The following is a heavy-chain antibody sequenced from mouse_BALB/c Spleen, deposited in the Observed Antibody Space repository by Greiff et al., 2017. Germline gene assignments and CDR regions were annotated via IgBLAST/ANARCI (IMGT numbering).Heavy chain of an antibody. CDR3: ARGAIKASSAIAY. CDR2: ISDGGSYT. CDR1: GFTFSDYY. D-gene: IGHD6-1*01. J-gene: IGHJ4*01. V-gene: IGHV5-4*02. Sequence: EVQRVESGGGLVKPGGSLKLSCAASGFTFSDYYMYWVRQTPEKRLEWVATISDGGSYTYYTDSVKGRFTISRDNAKNTLYLQMSSLRSEDTAMYYCARGAIKASSAIAYWGQGTSVTVSA.